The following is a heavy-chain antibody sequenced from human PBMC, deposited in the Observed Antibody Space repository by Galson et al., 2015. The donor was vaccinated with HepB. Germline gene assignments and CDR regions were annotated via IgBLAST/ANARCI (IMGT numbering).Heavy chain of an antibody. CDR3: ARDVGLRYFDWLLSDAFDI. D-gene: IGHD3-9*01. CDR1: GFTFSDYY. J-gene: IGHJ3*02. CDR2: ISSSSSTI. V-gene: IGHV3-11*04. Sequence: SLRLSCAASGFTFSDYYMSWIRQAPGKGLEWVSYISSSSSTIYYADSVKGRFTISRDNAKNSLYLQMNSLRDEDTAVYYCARDVGLRYFDWLLSDAFDIWGQGTMVTVSS.